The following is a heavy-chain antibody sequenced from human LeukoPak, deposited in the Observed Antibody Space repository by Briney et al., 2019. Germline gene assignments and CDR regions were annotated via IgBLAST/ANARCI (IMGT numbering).Heavy chain of an antibody. D-gene: IGHD2-2*02. Sequence: GGSLRLSCAASGFTFSSYWMSWVRQAPGKGLEWVANIKQDGSEKYYVDSVKGRFTISRDNAKNSLYLQMNSLRAEDTAVYYCARPLKRDCSSTSCYSLGNWFDPWGQGTLVTVSS. CDR3: ARPLKRDCSSTSCYSLGNWFDP. V-gene: IGHV3-7*01. J-gene: IGHJ5*02. CDR2: IKQDGSEK. CDR1: GFTFSSYW.